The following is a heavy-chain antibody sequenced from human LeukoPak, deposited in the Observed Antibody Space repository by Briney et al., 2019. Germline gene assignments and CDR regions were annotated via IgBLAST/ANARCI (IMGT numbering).Heavy chain of an antibody. CDR3: AKLVAAAGSFDY. CDR2: ISYDGSNK. D-gene: IGHD6-13*01. Sequence: GGSLRLSCAASGFTVSSNYMTWVRQAPGKGLEWVAVISYDGSNKYYADSVKGRFTISRDNSKNTLYLQMNSLRAEDTAVYYCAKLVAAAGSFDYWGQGTLVTVSS. CDR1: GFTVSSNY. J-gene: IGHJ4*02. V-gene: IGHV3-30*18.